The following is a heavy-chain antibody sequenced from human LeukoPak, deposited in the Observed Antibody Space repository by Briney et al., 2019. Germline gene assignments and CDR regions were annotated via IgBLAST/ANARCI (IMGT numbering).Heavy chain of an antibody. D-gene: IGHD3-10*01. J-gene: IGHJ4*02. V-gene: IGHV3-30*02. CDR3: AKDRVSMVRGADSMFCDY. Sequence: GGSLRLSCAVSGFTFSSHGMHWVRQAPGKGLEWVAFIRYDGSKKYYADSVKGRFTISRDNSKNTLYLQMNSLRDEDTAVYYCAKDRVSMVRGADSMFCDYWGQGTLVTVSS. CDR1: GFTFSSHG. CDR2: IRYDGSKK.